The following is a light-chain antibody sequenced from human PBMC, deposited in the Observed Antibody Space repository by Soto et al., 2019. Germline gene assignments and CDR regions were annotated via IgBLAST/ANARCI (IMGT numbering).Light chain of an antibody. CDR3: QQSYSSPPT. J-gene: IGKJ1*01. CDR2: AAS. Sequence: DIQMTQSPSSLSASVEDRVTITCRASQSISSHLNWYQQKPGKAPKLLIFAASSLQSGVPSRFSGSRSGPDVTLTISSLQPEDFATYYCQQSYSSPPTFGQGTKV. CDR1: QSISSH. V-gene: IGKV1-39*01.